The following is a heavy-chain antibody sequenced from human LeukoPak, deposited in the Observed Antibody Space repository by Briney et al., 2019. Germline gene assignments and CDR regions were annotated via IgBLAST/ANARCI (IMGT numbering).Heavy chain of an antibody. D-gene: IGHD1-26*01. V-gene: IGHV4-34*01. CDR3: AREAMYSGSYRASSYYYYYMDV. CDR1: GGSFSGYY. CDR2: INHSGST. Sequence: PSETLSLTCAVYGGSFSGYYWSWIRQPPGKGLEWIGEINHSGSTNYNPSLKSRVTISVDTSKNQFSLKLSSVTAADTAVYYCAREAMYSGSYRASSYYYYYMDVWGKGTTVTVSS. J-gene: IGHJ6*03.